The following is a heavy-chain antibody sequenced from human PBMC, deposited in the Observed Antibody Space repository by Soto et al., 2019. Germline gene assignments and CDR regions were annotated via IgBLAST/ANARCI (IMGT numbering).Heavy chain of an antibody. CDR3: TTRYFDWLLHYDY. Sequence: EVQLVESGGGLVKPGGSLRLSCAASGFTFSNAWMSWVRQAPGKGLEWVGRIKSKTDGGTTDYAAPVKGRFTISRDDSKNTLYLQMNSLKTEDTAVYYCTTRYFDWLLHYDYWGQGTLVNVSS. CDR1: GFTFSNAW. D-gene: IGHD3-9*01. J-gene: IGHJ4*02. CDR2: IKSKTDGGTT. V-gene: IGHV3-15*01.